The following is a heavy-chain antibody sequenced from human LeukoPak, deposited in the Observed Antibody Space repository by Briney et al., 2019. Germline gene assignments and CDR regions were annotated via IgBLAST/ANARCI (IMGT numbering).Heavy chain of an antibody. CDR2: IIPILGIA. D-gene: IGHD3-22*01. CDR1: GGTFNSYA. CDR3: ASGGDYYDSSGWFDL. J-gene: IGHJ5*02. V-gene: IGHV1-69*04. Sequence: SVKVSCKASGGTFNSYAISWVRQAPGQGLEWMGRIIPILGIANYAQKFQGRVTITADKSTSTAYMELSSLRSEDTAVYYCASGGDYYDSSGWFDLWGQGTLVTVSS.